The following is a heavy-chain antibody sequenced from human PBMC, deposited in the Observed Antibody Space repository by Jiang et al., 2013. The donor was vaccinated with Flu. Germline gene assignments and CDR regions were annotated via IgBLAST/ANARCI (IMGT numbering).Heavy chain of an antibody. Sequence: GSTIYYADSVKGRFTISRDNAKNSLYLQMNSLRAEDTAVYYCARDSHYYDSSGLGYWGQGTLVTVSS. CDR2: GSTI. CDR3: ARDSHYYDSSGLGY. J-gene: IGHJ4*02. D-gene: IGHD3-22*01. V-gene: IGHV3-11*01.